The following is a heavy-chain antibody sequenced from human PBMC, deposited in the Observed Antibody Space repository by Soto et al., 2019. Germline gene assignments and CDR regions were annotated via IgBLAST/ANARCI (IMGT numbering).Heavy chain of an antibody. Sequence: QVQLVESGGGLVKPGGSLRLSCAASGFTFSDYYMSWIRQAPGKGLEWVSYISSSGSTIYYADSVKGRFTISRDNAKNSLYLQMNSLRAEDMAVYYCARAPNTLGYCSSTSCDYGMDVWGQGTTVTVSS. CDR3: ARAPNTLGYCSSTSCDYGMDV. V-gene: IGHV3-11*01. CDR2: ISSSGSTI. D-gene: IGHD2-2*01. CDR1: GFTFSDYY. J-gene: IGHJ6*02.